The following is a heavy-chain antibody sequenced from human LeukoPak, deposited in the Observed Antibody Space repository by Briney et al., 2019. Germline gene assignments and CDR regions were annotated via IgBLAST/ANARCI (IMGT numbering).Heavy chain of an antibody. Sequence: ASVKVSCKASGYTFTGYYMHWVRQAPGQGLEWMGWINPNSGGTNYAQKFQGRVTMTRDTSISTAYMELSRLRSDDTAVYYCARAQLRAWYYYGMDVWGQGTTVTVSS. CDR1: GYTFTGYY. CDR3: ARAQLRAWYYYGMDV. J-gene: IGHJ6*02. V-gene: IGHV1-2*02. D-gene: IGHD1-7*01. CDR2: INPNSGGT.